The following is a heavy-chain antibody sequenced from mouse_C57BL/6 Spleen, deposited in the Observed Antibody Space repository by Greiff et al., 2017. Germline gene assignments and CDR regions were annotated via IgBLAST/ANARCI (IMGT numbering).Heavy chain of an antibody. V-gene: IGHV5-17*01. Sequence: EVQVVESGGGLVKPGGSLKLSCAASGFTFSDYGMHWVRQAPEKGLEWVAYISSGSSTIYYADTVKGRFTISRDNAKNTLFLQMTSLRSEDTAMYYCARKAPHYAMDYWGQGTSVTVSS. CDR1: GFTFSDYG. J-gene: IGHJ4*01. CDR3: ARKAPHYAMDY. CDR2: ISSGSSTI.